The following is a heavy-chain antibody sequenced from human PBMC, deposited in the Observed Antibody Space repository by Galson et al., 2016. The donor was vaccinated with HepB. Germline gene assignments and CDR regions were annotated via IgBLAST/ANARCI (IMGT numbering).Heavy chain of an antibody. V-gene: IGHV1-18*01. D-gene: IGHD4-17*01. J-gene: IGHJ4*02. CDR3: ATLVNGDDIDHYFDT. Sequence: WVRQAPGQGLEWLGWISAYRGKTQYAEMFQDRVTMTTDTSTNTAYLELRSLTSDDTATYFCATLVNGDDIDHYFDTWGQGTLVTVSS. CDR2: ISAYRGKT.